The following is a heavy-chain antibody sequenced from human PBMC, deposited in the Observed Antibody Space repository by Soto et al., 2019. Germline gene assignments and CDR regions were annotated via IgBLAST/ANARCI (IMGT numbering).Heavy chain of an antibody. CDR2: IYYSGST. V-gene: IGHV4-39*01. J-gene: IGHJ5*02. CDR1: GGSLSRSSYY. CDR3: ARYSPELWFGELSWFDP. D-gene: IGHD3-10*01. Sequence: PSETLSLTCTVSGGSLSRSSYYWGWIRQPPGKGLEWIGSIYYSGSTYYNPSLKSRVTISVDTSKNQFSLKLSSVTAADTAVYYCARYSPELWFGELSWFDPWGQGTLVTVSS.